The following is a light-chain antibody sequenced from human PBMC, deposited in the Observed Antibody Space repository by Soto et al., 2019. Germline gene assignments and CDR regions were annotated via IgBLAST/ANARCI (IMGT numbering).Light chain of an antibody. CDR2: GAT. V-gene: IGKV3-20*01. J-gene: IGKJ2*01. CDR3: QQYGGSPST. Sequence: EIVLTQSPGTLSLSPGDRATLSCRASQRVSTNYLAWYQQKPGQAPRLLIYGATFRATGIPDRFSGSGCGADFTLTISGLEPEDFAVYHCQQYGGSPSTFGQGTKLEIK. CDR1: QRVSTNY.